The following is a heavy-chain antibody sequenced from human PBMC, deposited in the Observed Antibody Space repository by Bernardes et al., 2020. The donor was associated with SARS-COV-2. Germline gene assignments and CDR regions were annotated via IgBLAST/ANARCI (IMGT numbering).Heavy chain of an antibody. V-gene: IGHV4-39*01. CDR3: ARRAKMYCSSPSCQLTNSFDD. J-gene: IGHJ4*02. CDR1: GGSNSTRNYY. Sequence: SETLSLTCTVSGGSNSTRNYYWGWIRQPPGKGLEWIGSFYYSGITYYSPSLKSRVTIFVDTSKNQSSLKLNSVTAADTAVYYCARRAKMYCSSPSCQLTNSFDDWGQGTLVSVSS. D-gene: IGHD2-2*01. CDR2: FYYSGIT.